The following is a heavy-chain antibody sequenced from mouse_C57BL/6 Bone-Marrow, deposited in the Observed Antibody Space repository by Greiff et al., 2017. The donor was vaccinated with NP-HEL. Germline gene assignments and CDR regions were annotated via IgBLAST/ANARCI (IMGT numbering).Heavy chain of an antibody. Sequence: VKLVESGGGLVKPGGSLKLSCAASGFTFSSYAMSWVRQTPEKRLEWVATISDGGSYTYYPDNVKGRFTISRDNAKNNLYLQMSHLKSEDTAMYYCAREAVVAWYFDVWGTGTTVTVSS. CDR2: ISDGGSYT. CDR3: AREAVVAWYFDV. J-gene: IGHJ1*03. D-gene: IGHD1-1*01. V-gene: IGHV5-4*01. CDR1: GFTFSSYA.